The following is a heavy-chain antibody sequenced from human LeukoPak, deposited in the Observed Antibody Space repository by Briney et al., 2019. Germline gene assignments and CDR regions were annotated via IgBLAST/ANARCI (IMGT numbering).Heavy chain of an antibody. D-gene: IGHD1-26*01. J-gene: IGHJ2*01. CDR3: ARGREDLGGYPNWYFDL. CDR2: ISSSSCYI. Sequence: GGSLRLSCAASGFTFSSYSMNWVRQAPGKGLEWVSSISSSSCYIYYADSVKGRFTISRDNAKNSLYLQMNSLRVEDTAVYYCARGREDLGGYPNWYFDLWGRGTLVTVSS. V-gene: IGHV3-21*01. CDR1: GFTFSSYS.